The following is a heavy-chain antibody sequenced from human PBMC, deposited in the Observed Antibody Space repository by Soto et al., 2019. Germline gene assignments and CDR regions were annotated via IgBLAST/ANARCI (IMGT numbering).Heavy chain of an antibody. CDR2: IWYDGSNK. Sequence: GGSLRLSCAESGFTFSSYGMQWVRQAPGKGLEWVAVIWYDGSNKYYADSVKGRFTISRDNSKNTLYLQMNSLRAEDTAVYYCARDHIYDSSGYDYWGQGTLVTVSS. J-gene: IGHJ4*02. D-gene: IGHD3-22*01. CDR3: ARDHIYDSSGYDY. V-gene: IGHV3-33*01. CDR1: GFTFSSYG.